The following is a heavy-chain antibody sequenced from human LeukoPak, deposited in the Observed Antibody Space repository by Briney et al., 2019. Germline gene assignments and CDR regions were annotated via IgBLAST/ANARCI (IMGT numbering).Heavy chain of an antibody. V-gene: IGHV3-23*01. CDR2: ISGSGGST. Sequence: GGFLRLTCAASGFTFSSYAMSWVRQAPGKGLEWVSAISGSGGSTYYADSVKGRFTISRDNSKNTLYLQMNSLRAEDTAVYYCAKVKDSSGYYSPYFDYWGQGTLVTVSS. CDR3: AKVKDSSGYYSPYFDY. D-gene: IGHD3-22*01. CDR1: GFTFSSYA. J-gene: IGHJ4*02.